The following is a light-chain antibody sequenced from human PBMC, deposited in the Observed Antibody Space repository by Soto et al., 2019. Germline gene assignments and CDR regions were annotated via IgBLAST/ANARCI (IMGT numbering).Light chain of an antibody. Sequence: DIQMTQSPSTLSGSVGDRVTITCRASQTISSWLAWYQQKPGKAPKLLIYKASTLKSGVPSRFSGSGSGTELTRTISCLQPDDLATYYCQNYNSYSEAFGQGTKVERK. V-gene: IGKV1-5*03. CDR2: KAS. CDR3: QNYNSYSEA. CDR1: QTISSW. J-gene: IGKJ1*01.